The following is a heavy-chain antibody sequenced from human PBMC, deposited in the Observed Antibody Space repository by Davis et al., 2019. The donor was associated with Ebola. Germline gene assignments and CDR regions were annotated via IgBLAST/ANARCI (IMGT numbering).Heavy chain of an antibody. CDR1: GGSVSNYY. J-gene: IGHJ1*01. CDR2: IYYRGST. CDR3: ARRGIAVAGTGYFQH. Sequence: MPSETLSLTCTVSGGSVSNYYWSWIRQPPGKGLEWIGYIYYRGSTNYNPSLKSRVTILVDTSKNQFSLKLSSVTAADTAVYYCARRGIAVAGTGYFQHWGQGTLVTVSS. V-gene: IGHV4-59*08. D-gene: IGHD6-19*01.